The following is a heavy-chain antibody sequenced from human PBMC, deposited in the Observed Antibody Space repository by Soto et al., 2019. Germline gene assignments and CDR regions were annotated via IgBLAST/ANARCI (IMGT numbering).Heavy chain of an antibody. CDR2: ISNRGSNT. CDR1: GFTFSSYW. D-gene: IGHD3-22*01. J-gene: IGHJ4*02. V-gene: IGHV3-23*01. CDR3: AKDHGPNFYDSSGYWY. Sequence: PGGSLRLSCAASGFTFSSYWMHWIRQVPGKGLEWVSSISNRGSNTYYAASVKGRFTISRDNSKNSLYLQMNSLRAEDTAVYYCAKDHGPNFYDSSGYWYWGQGTLVTVSS.